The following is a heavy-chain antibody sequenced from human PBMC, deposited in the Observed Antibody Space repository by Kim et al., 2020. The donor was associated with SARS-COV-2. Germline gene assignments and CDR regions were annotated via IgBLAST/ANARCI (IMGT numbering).Heavy chain of an antibody. J-gene: IGHJ4*02. D-gene: IGHD6-6*01. V-gene: IGHV3-7*01. CDR2: IRYDGRDR. CDR1: GFTFRSYW. CDR3: ARARLYSSSSFAL. Sequence: GGSLRLSCAASGFTFRSYWMNWVRQSPGKGLEWVANIRYDGRDRYYVDSAKGRFTISRDNAKDSLYLQMNSLRAEDSAVYYCARARLYSSSSFALWGQGNLVTVSS.